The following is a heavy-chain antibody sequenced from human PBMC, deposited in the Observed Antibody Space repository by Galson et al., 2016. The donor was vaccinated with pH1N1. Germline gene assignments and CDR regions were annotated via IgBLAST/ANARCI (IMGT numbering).Heavy chain of an antibody. V-gene: IGHV1-8*01. D-gene: IGHD2-15*01. Sequence: SCKASGYTFTDYDINWVRQGTGQGLEWMGWMNPNNDNTGYAQKFQGRVTMTRNTSISTAYTELSSLRSEDTAVYYCARGGYCSGGSCYDVFDYWGQGTLVTVS. J-gene: IGHJ4*02. CDR3: ARGGYCSGGSCYDVFDY. CDR2: MNPNNDNT. CDR1: GYTFTDYD.